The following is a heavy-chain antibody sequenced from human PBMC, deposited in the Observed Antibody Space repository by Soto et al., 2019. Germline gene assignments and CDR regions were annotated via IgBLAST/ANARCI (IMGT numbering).Heavy chain of an antibody. CDR2: IYYSGST. CDR3: ARSFSSSSLSWFDP. J-gene: IGHJ5*02. CDR1: GGCISSGDYY. Sequence: TLSLTCTVSGGCISSGDYYWSWIRQPPGKGLEWIGYIYYSGSTYYNPSLKSRVTISVDTSKNQFSLKLRSVTAADTAVYYCARSFSSSSLSWFDPWGQGTLVTVSS. V-gene: IGHV4-30-4*01. D-gene: IGHD6-6*01.